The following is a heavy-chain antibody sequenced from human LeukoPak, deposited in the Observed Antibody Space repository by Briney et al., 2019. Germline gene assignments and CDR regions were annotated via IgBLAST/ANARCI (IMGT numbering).Heavy chain of an antibody. CDR2: IYYSGTT. Sequence: ASETLSLTCTVSGGSISYYYWSWIRQSPGKGLEWIGYIYYSGTTNYDPSLKSRVTISVDTSKNQFSLQLRSVTAADTAVYYCAREDPQTTVPEGMDVWGQGTTVTVSS. J-gene: IGHJ6*02. D-gene: IGHD4-17*01. CDR3: AREDPQTTVPEGMDV. V-gene: IGHV4-59*01. CDR1: GGSISYYY.